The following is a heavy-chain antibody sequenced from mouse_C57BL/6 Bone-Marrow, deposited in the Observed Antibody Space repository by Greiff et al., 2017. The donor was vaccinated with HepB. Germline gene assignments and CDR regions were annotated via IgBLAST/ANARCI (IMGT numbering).Heavy chain of an antibody. CDR3: ARFRSYWYFDV. CDR1: GYTFTSYG. Sequence: QVQLKQSGAELARPGASVKLSCKASGYTFTSYGISWVKQRTGQGLEWIGEIYPRSGNTYYNEKFKGKATLTADKSSSTAYMELRSLTSEDSAVYLCARFRSYWYFDVWGTGTTVTVSS. CDR2: IYPRSGNT. J-gene: IGHJ1*03. V-gene: IGHV1-81*01.